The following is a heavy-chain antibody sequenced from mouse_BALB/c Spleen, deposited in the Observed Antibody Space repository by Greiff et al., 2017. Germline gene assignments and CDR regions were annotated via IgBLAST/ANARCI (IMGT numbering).Heavy chain of an antibody. V-gene: IGHV1-69*02. CDR2: IDPYDSET. CDR1: GYTFTSYW. J-gene: IGHJ4*01. Sequence: QVQLQQSGPELVKTGASVKLSCKASGYTFTSYWMNWVKQRPEQGLEWIGRIDPYDSETHYNQKFKDKAILTVDKSSSTAYMQLSSLTSEDSAVYYCARSALTGTHSMHVDYWGQGTSVTVSS. D-gene: IGHD4-1*01. CDR3: ARSALTGTHSMHVDY.